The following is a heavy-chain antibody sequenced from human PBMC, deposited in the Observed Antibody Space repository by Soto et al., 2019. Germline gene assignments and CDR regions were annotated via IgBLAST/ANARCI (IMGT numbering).Heavy chain of an antibody. CDR2: IYYSGST. CDR3: ARPPMGATAVYYFDY. CDR1: GGSISSSSYY. D-gene: IGHD1-26*01. J-gene: IGHJ4*02. Sequence: SETLSLTCTVSGGSISSSSYYWGWIRQPPGKGLEWIGSIYYSGSTYYNPSLKSRVTISVDTSKNQFSLKLSSVTAADTAVYYCARPPMGATAVYYFDYWGQGTLVTVSS. V-gene: IGHV4-39*01.